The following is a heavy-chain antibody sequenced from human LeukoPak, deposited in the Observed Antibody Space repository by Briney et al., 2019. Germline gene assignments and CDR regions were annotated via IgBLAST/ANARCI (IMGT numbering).Heavy chain of an antibody. J-gene: IGHJ4*02. Sequence: SGPTLVNPTQTLTLTCTFSGFSLSTSGVGVGWIRQPPGKALKWLALIYWDDDKRYSPSLKSRLTITKDTSKNQVVLTMTNMDPVDTATYYCAHGLYFDWFLSGYFDYWGQGTLVTVSS. CDR2: IYWDDDK. CDR1: GFSLSTSGVG. D-gene: IGHD3-9*01. V-gene: IGHV2-5*02. CDR3: AHGLYFDWFLSGYFDY.